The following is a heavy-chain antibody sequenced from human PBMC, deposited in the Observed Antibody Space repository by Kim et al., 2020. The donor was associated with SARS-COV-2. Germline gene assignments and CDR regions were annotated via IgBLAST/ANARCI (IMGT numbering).Heavy chain of an antibody. Sequence: SETLSLTCAVNGGSFSGFYWAWIRQPPGKGLEWIGEINYRASTAYSPSLKSRVTISADMSKDHFSLKLTSVTAADTAVYYCARSSYSVSGRASGGMDVWG. CDR1: GGSFSGFY. CDR3: ARSSYSVSGRASGGMDV. CDR2: INYRAST. D-gene: IGHD3-10*01. J-gene: IGHJ6*01. V-gene: IGHV4-34*01.